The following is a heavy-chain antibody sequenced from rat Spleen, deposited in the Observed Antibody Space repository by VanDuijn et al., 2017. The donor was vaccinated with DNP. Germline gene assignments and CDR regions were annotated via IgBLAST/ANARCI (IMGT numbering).Heavy chain of an antibody. V-gene: IGHV5-17*01. CDR2: IIYDGSHT. CDR1: GFSFSDSA. CDR3: ARHRERPYFDY. Sequence: EVQLVESGGGVVQPGKSLKLSCAASGFSFSDSAMAWVRQSPKMGLEWVATIIYDGSHTFYRDSVQGRFIISRDNAKTTLNLQMDSLRSEDTATYYCARHRERPYFDYWGQGVMVTVSS. J-gene: IGHJ2*01.